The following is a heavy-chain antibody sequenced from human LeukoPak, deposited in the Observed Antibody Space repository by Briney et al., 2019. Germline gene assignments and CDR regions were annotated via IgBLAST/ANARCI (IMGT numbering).Heavy chain of an antibody. Sequence: SVKVSCKASGGTFSSYAISWVRQAPGQGLELMGGIIPIFGTANYAQKFHGRVTITADESTSKAYMELRSLRPEDTAVYYCARDRSLRELWLRNWFDPWGQGTLVTVSS. D-gene: IGHD5-18*01. CDR2: IIPIFGTA. J-gene: IGHJ5*02. V-gene: IGHV1-69*01. CDR1: GGTFSSYA. CDR3: ARDRSLRELWLRNWFDP.